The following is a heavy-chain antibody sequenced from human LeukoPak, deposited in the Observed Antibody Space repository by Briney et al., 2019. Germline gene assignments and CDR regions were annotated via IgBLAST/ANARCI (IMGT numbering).Heavy chain of an antibody. CDR3: ASPMYYGGFDI. J-gene: IGHJ3*02. V-gene: IGHV4-59*01. CDR2: ASYSGNT. CDR1: GVSTSSYY. D-gene: IGHD2-21*01. Sequence: PSETLTLSCAASGVSTSSYYWSWIRQAPGKGLEWLGYASYSGNTNYNPPLQSRDTISVDTSRTQFSLNLNSVTAADTAVYFCASPMYYGGFDIWGQGTMVTVSS.